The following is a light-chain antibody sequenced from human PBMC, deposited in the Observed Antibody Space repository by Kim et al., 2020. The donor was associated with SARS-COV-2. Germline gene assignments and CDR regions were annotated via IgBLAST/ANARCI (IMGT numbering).Light chain of an antibody. CDR2: LAS. J-gene: IGKJ5*01. CDR3: MQVLQSQLT. CDR1: PCLAHSNVYND. V-gene: IGKV2-28*01. Sequence: PVAISCRTSPCLAHSNVYNDLAWYLQKLGQSPQLVIYLASTWACGVPDRFSASGSGTDFTLNISSVQAEDVAAYYCMQVLQSQLTFGQGTRVDIK.